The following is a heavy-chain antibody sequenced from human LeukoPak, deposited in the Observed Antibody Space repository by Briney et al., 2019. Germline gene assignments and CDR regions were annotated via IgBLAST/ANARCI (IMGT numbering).Heavy chain of an antibody. V-gene: IGHV3-30-3*01. CDR3: ARGYYDSSGSSDY. J-gene: IGHJ4*02. Sequence: GGSLRLSCAASGFTFSSYAMHWVRQAPGKGLEWVAVISYDGSNKYYADSVKGRFTISRDNSKNTLYLQMNSLRAEDTAVYYCARGYYDSSGSSDYWGQGTLVTVSS. CDR2: ISYDGSNK. D-gene: IGHD3-22*01. CDR1: GFTFSSYA.